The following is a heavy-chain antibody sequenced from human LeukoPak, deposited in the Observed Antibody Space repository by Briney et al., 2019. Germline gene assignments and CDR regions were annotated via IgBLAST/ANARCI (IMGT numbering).Heavy chain of an antibody. CDR3: AKDFYNYYYDSSGYYKRVRVGHYYYMDV. CDR1: GFTFDDYA. D-gene: IGHD3-22*01. J-gene: IGHJ6*03. CDR2: ISWDGGST. Sequence: GGSLRLSCAASGFTFDDYAMHWVRQAPGKGLEWVSLISWDGGSTYYADSVKGRFTISRDNSKNSLYLQMNSLRAEDTALYYCAKDFYNYYYDSSGYYKRVRVGHYYYMDVWGKGTTVTVSS. V-gene: IGHV3-43D*03.